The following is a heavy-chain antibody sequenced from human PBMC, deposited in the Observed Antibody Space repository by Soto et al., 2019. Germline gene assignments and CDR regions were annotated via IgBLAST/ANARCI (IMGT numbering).Heavy chain of an antibody. CDR3: ARLVADSAWYHYGLDV. CDR2: IFSNNAR. J-gene: IGHJ6*02. D-gene: IGHD6-13*01. Sequence: QVTLKESGPVLVKATETLTLTCNISGFSLTTGRMGVSWIRQPPGKALEWVALIFSNNARSYSTSLQSRLSISDDTSKSQVVLTMTNVDPVDTATYFCARLVADSAWYHYGLDVWGHGTTVTVS. V-gene: IGHV2-26*03. CDR1: GFSLTTGRMG.